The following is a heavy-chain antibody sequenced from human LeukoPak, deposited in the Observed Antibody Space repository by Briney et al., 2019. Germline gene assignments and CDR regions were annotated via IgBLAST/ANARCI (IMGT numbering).Heavy chain of an antibody. J-gene: IGHJ6*03. CDR3: AKGPYVDTAMVDSGYYYYMDV. CDR2: ISGSGGST. CDR1: GFTFSSYA. Sequence: GGSLRLSCAASGFTFSSYAMSWVRQAPGKGLEWVSAISGSGGSTYYADSVKGQFTISRDNSKNTLYLQMNSLRAEDTAVYYCAKGPYVDTAMVDSGYYYYMDVWGKGTTVTVSS. V-gene: IGHV3-23*01. D-gene: IGHD5-18*01.